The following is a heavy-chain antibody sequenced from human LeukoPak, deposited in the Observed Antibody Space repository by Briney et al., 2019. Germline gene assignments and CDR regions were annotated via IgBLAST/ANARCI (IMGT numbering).Heavy chain of an antibody. Sequence: ASVKVSCKASGYTFTGYYIHWVRQAPGQGLEWMGTINPSGGSTSYARKFQGRLTVTRDMSTSTVYMELSSLGSEDTAVYYCARDRGVLRYFDWLFEFDYWGQGTLVTVSS. CDR3: ARDRGVLRYFDWLFEFDY. CDR2: INPSGGST. CDR1: GYTFTGYY. J-gene: IGHJ4*02. D-gene: IGHD3-9*01. V-gene: IGHV1-46*01.